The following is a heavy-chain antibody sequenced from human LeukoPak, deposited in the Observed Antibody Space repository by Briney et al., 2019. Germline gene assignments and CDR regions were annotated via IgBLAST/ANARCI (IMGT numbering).Heavy chain of an antibody. J-gene: IGHJ4*01. CDR1: GYTFTSYD. CDR3: AREYYYDSSGRSGSKGYYFDY. Sequence: ASVKVSCKASGYTFTSYDINWVRQATGQGLEWMGWMNPNSGNTGYAQKFQGRVTMTRNTSISTAYMELSSLRSEDTAVYYCAREYYYDSSGRSGSKGYYFDYWGQEPWSPSPQ. D-gene: IGHD3-22*01. CDR2: MNPNSGNT. V-gene: IGHV1-8*01.